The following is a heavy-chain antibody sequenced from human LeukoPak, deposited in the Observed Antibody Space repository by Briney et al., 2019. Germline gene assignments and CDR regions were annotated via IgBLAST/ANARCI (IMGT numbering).Heavy chain of an antibody. V-gene: IGHV1-8*03. J-gene: IGHJ3*02. CDR3: AKDLSDVRFLEWSSFDI. Sequence: ASVKVSCKASGYTFTSYDINWVRQATGQGLEWMGWMNPNSGNTGYAQKFQGRVTITRNTSISTAYMELSSLRSEDTAVYYRAKDLSDVRFLEWSSFDIWGQGTMVTVSS. CDR2: MNPNSGNT. CDR1: GYTFTSYD. D-gene: IGHD3-3*01.